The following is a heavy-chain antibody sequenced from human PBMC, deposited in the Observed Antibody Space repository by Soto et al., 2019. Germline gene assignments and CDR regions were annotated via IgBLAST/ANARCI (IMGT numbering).Heavy chain of an antibody. J-gene: IGHJ5*02. D-gene: IGHD3-10*01. CDR2: IYYSGST. CDR1: GGSISSSSYY. V-gene: IGHV4-39*01. CDR3: ERNGSGIYNNNWLDP. Sequence: PSETLSLTCTVSGGSISSSSYYWGWIRQPPGKGLEWIGSIYYSGSTYYNPSLKSRVTISVDTSKNQFSLKLSSVTAADTAVYYCERNGSGIYNNNWLDPGGKETLVTVS.